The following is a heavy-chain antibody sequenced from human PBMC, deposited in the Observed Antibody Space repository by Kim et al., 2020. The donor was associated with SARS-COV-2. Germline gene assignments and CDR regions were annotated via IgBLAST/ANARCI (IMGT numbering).Heavy chain of an antibody. CDR1: GDRVSSNSAA. D-gene: IGHD4-17*01. Sequence: SQTLSLTCAISGDRVSSNSAAWNWIRQSPSRGLEWLGRTYYRSKWYNDYAVSVKSRITINPDTSKNQFSLQLNSVTPEDTAVYYCARGKYGDSGYYYYGMDVWGQGTTVTVSS. CDR3: ARGKYGDSGYYYYGMDV. CDR2: TYYRSKWYN. J-gene: IGHJ6*02. V-gene: IGHV6-1*01.